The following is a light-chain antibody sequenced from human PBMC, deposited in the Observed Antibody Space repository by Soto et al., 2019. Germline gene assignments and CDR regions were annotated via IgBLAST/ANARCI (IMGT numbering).Light chain of an antibody. CDR2: EVS. J-gene: IGLJ1*01. CDR1: SSDVGGYNY. CDR3: SSYTSSSTLDV. Sequence: QSALTQPASVSGSPGQSITISCTGTSSDVGGYNYVSWYQQHPGKALKLLIYEVSNRPSGLSNRFSGSKSGNTASLTISGLQVEDEADYYCSSYTSSSTLDVFGTGTKLTVL. V-gene: IGLV2-14*01.